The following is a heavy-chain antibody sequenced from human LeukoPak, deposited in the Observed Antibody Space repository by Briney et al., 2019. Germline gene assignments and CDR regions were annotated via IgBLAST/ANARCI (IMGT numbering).Heavy chain of an antibody. Sequence: ASVKVSCKASGYTFTGYYMHWVRQAPGQGLEWMGWINPNSGGTIYAQKFQGRVTMTEDTSTDTAYMELSSLRSEDTAVYYCATLAVAEVFVYWGQGTLVTVSS. V-gene: IGHV1-2*02. D-gene: IGHD6-19*01. CDR3: ATLAVAEVFVY. CDR1: GYTFTGYY. CDR2: INPNSGGT. J-gene: IGHJ4*02.